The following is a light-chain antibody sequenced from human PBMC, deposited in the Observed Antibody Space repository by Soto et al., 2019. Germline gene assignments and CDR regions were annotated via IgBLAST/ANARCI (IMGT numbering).Light chain of an antibody. CDR3: CSYAGTYPPNV. CDR2: DVT. CDR1: SSDVGGYNY. J-gene: IGLJ1*01. V-gene: IGLV2-11*01. Sequence: QPVLAQPPSVSGTPGQSVTISCTGTSSDVGGYNYVSWYQQHTGKAPRLMIYDVTKRPSGVPDRFSGSKSGNTASLTISGHQAEDEADYYCCSYAGTYPPNVFGTGAKVTV.